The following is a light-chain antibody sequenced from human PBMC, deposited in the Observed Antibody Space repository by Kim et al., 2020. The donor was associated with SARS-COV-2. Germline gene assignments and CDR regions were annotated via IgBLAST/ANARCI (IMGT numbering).Light chain of an antibody. Sequence: EIVLTQSPGTLSLSPGERATLSCRASQSVSSSYLAWYQQKPGQAPMLLIYGASSRATGITDRFSGSGSGTDFTLTISRLEPEDFEVYYCQHYGSSPPGTFGQGTKVDIK. CDR1: QSVSSSY. V-gene: IGKV3-20*01. CDR2: GAS. J-gene: IGKJ1*01. CDR3: QHYGSSPPGT.